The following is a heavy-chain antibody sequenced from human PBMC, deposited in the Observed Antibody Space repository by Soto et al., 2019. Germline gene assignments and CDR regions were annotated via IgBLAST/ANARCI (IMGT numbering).Heavy chain of an antibody. Sequence: PSETLSLTCAVYDGSFSCYYWSWIRQPPGKGLEWIGEINHSGSTNYNPSLKSRVTISVDTSKNQFSLKLSSVTAADTAVYYCARAYSGSYLGRYFDYWGQGTLVTVSS. D-gene: IGHD1-26*01. CDR2: INHSGST. CDR1: DGSFSCYY. J-gene: IGHJ4*02. CDR3: ARAYSGSYLGRYFDY. V-gene: IGHV4-34*01.